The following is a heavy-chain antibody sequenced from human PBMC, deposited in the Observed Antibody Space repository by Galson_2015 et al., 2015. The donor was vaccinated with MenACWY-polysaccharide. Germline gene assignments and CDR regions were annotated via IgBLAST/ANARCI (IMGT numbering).Heavy chain of an antibody. V-gene: IGHV3-23*01. CDR3: ATGGYSSSSEYYYFDY. Sequence: SLRLSCAASGFTFSSYAMSWVRQAPGKGLEWVSAISGSGGSTYYADSVKGRFTISRDNSKNTLYLQMNSLRAEDTAVYYCATGGYSSSSEYYYFDYWGQGTLVTVSS. J-gene: IGHJ4*02. D-gene: IGHD6-6*01. CDR2: ISGSGGST. CDR1: GFTFSSYA.